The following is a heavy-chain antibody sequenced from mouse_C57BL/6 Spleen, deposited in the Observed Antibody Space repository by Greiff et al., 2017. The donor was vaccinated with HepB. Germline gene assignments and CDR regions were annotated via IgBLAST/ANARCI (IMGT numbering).Heavy chain of an antibody. CDR3: ARWGGYYGSSPHYYAMDY. CDR2: INPNNGGT. Sequence: VQLQQSGPELVKPGASVKISCKASGYTFTDYYMNWVKQSHGKSLEWIGDINPNNGGTSYNQKFKGKATLTVDKSSSTAYMELRSLTSEDSAVYYCARWGGYYGSSPHYYAMDYWGQGTSVTVSS. D-gene: IGHD1-1*01. V-gene: IGHV1-26*01. J-gene: IGHJ4*01. CDR1: GYTFTDYY.